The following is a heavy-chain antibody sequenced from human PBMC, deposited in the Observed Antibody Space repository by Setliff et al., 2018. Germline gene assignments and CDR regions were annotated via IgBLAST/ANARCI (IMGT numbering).Heavy chain of an antibody. D-gene: IGHD2-2*01. V-gene: IGHV1-18*01. J-gene: IGHJ4*02. Sequence: ASVKVSCKASGYTFTDYGVTWVRQAPGQGLEWVGWISPYSGNAYYAPKFQGRVIMTTATSTARAYMDLRSLRPDDTAIYFCSRLVRYCTRTSCQRLSGDDYWGQGTLVTVSS. CDR3: SRLVRYCTRTSCQRLSGDDY. CDR2: ISPYSGNA. CDR1: GYTFTDYG.